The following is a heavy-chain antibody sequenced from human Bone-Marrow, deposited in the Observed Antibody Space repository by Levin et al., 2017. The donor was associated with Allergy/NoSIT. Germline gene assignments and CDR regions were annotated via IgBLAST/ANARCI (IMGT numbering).Heavy chain of an antibody. V-gene: IGHV3-15*01. CDR3: TTFFYGDSLSVNY. Sequence: KPGGSLRLSCAGSGFTFSSPWMSWVRQPPGKGLEWVGRIKTKTEGETTDYAAPVKGRFTISRDDSKNTLYLQMNSLKTEDTAVYYCTTFFYGDSLSVNYWGQGTLVTVSS. D-gene: IGHD4-17*01. CDR1: GFTFSSPW. CDR2: IKTKTEGETT. J-gene: IGHJ4*02.